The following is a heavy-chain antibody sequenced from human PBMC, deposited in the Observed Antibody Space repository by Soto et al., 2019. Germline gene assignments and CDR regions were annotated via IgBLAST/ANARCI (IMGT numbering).Heavy chain of an antibody. CDR3: TRDRYIGHRGYGQSNV. Sequence: SETLSLTCTISGGSISSYYWSWIRQTPGKGLEWIGDGYFSGSTNYNPSLKSRVLISIDTSRNQFSLKLNSVTAADTAVYYCTRDRYIGHRGYGQSNVWGQGKLVTVSS. D-gene: IGHD5-12*01. J-gene: IGHJ4*01. CDR1: GGSISSYY. CDR2: GYFSGST. V-gene: IGHV4-59*01.